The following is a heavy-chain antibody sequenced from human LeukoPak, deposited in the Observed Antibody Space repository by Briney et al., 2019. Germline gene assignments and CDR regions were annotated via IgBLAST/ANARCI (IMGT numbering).Heavy chain of an antibody. CDR3: ARYCSGGSCYSYGMDV. Sequence: PGGSLRLSCAASGFTFSSYSMNWVRQAPGKGLEWVSYISSSSSTIYYADSVRGRFTISRDNAKNSLYLQMNSLRAEDTAVYYCARYCSGGSCYSYGMDVWGQGTTVTVSS. V-gene: IGHV3-48*04. CDR2: ISSSSSTI. D-gene: IGHD2-15*01. CDR1: GFTFSSYS. J-gene: IGHJ6*02.